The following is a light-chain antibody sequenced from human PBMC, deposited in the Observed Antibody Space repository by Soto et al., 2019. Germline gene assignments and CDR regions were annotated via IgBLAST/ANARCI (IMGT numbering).Light chain of an antibody. CDR2: DAS. CDR3: HQYGSSPRT. V-gene: IGKV3-20*01. Sequence: EIVLTQSPATLSLSPGERATLSCRASQSVSSYLAWYQQKPGQAPRLLIYDASNRATGIPARFSGSGSGTDFTLAISRLEPEDFAVYYCHQYGSSPRTFGPGTKVDIK. J-gene: IGKJ1*01. CDR1: QSVSSY.